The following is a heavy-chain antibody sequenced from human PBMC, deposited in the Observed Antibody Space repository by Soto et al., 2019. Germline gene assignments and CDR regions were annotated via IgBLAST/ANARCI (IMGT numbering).Heavy chain of an antibody. D-gene: IGHD3-10*01. J-gene: IGHJ4*02. CDR1: GYTFTSYG. CDR2: ISAYNGNT. Sequence: ASVKVSCKASGYTFTSYGISWVRQAPGQGLEWMGWISAYNGNTNYAQKLQGRVTMTTDTSTSTAYMELRSLRSDDTAVYYCARDSLLYYYGSGSYLTCSDYWGQGTLVTVSS. CDR3: ARDSLLYYYGSGSYLTCSDY. V-gene: IGHV1-18*01.